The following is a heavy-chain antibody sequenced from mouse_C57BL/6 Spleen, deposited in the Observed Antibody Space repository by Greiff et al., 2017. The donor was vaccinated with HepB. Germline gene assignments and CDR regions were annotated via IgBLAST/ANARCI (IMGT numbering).Heavy chain of an antibody. V-gene: IGHV5-4*01. Sequence: EVKLMESGGGLVKPGGSLKLSCAASGFTFSSYAMSWVRQTPEKRLEWVATISDGGSYTYYPDNVKGRFTISRDNAKNNLYLQMSHLKSEDTAMYYCARDQGYGSSFWYFDVWGTWTTVTVSS. CDR3: ARDQGYGSSFWYFDV. CDR1: GFTFSSYA. CDR2: ISDGGSYT. J-gene: IGHJ1*03. D-gene: IGHD1-1*01.